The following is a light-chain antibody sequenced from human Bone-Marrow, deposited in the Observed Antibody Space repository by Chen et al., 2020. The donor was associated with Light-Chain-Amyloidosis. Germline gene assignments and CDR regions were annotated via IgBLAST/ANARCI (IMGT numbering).Light chain of an antibody. V-gene: IGKV3-20*01. J-gene: IGKJ1*01. CDR3: QQYGTLRT. Sequence: EIVLTQSPGTLSLSPGERATLSCRASQSVSSNYLAWYQQKLGQAPRLLIYGASSRATGIPDRFSGRGSGTDFTLSISRLEPEDFAVDYCQQYGTLRTFGQGTKVEIK. CDR2: GAS. CDR1: QSVSSNY.